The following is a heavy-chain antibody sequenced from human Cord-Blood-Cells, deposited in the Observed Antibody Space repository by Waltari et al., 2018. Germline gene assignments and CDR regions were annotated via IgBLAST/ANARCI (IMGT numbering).Heavy chain of an antibody. J-gene: IGHJ4*02. V-gene: IGHV3-23*01. CDR1: GFSFSSHA. Sequence: EVQLLESGGGLVQPGGSLRLSCAASGFSFSSHAMSWVRQAPGKGLEWVSAISGSGGSTYYADSVKGRFTISRDNSKNTLYLQMNSLRAEDTAVYYCAKDYDFWSGYYDYWGQGTLVTVSS. CDR2: ISGSGGST. D-gene: IGHD3-3*01. CDR3: AKDYDFWSGYYDY.